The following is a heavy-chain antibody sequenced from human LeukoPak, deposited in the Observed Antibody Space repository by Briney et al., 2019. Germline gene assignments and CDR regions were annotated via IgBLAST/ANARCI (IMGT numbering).Heavy chain of an antibody. CDR2: INPNSGDT. CDR1: GYTFTGYY. Sequence: ASVTVSCKASGYTFTGYYMHWVRQAPGQGLEWMGWINPNSGDTNYAQRFEGRVTMNRDTSISTAYMELSSLRSDDTAIYYCARGSGNYALDYWGQGTLVTVSS. V-gene: IGHV1-2*02. D-gene: IGHD4-11*01. CDR3: ARGSGNYALDY. J-gene: IGHJ4*02.